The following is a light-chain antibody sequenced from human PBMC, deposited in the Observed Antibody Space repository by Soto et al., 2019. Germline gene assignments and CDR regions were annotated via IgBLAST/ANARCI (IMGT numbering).Light chain of an antibody. CDR2: AAS. J-gene: IGKJ4*01. V-gene: IGKV3-20*01. CDR3: QQYGSSFTT. CDR1: QSVSSSY. Sequence: EIVLMQSPGTLSLSPGERATLSCRSSQSVSSSYLAWYQQTPGQAPRLLIYAASVRATGIPDRFSGGGSGTDFTRTISRLEPGDVAVYYCQQYGSSFTTFGGGTKVEIE.